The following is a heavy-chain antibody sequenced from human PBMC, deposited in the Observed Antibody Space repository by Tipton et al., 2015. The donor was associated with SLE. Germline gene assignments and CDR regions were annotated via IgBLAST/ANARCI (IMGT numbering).Heavy chain of an antibody. CDR1: GFTVRTSY. D-gene: IGHD1-14*01. J-gene: IGHJ3*02. V-gene: IGHV3-53*04. CDR2: LYGAVTTANT. CDR3: AREEVFLDAFDI. Sequence: QLVQSGGGLVQPGGSLRLSCAATGFTVRTSYISWVRQAPGKGLEWVSVLYGAVTTANTYYADSVKGRFTISRDNSKNTLYLQMNSLRAEDTAVYYCAREEVFLDAFDIWGQGTMVTVSS.